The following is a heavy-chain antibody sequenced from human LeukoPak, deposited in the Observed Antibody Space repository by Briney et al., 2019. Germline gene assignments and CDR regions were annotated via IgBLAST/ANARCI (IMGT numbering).Heavy chain of an antibody. V-gene: IGHV3-30*02. Sequence: GGSLRLSCAASGFTFSSYDMHWVRQAPGKGLEWVAFMQYDGSNKYYAESVKGRFSISRDNSKNTLYLQMDSLRVDDTAVYFCARDSIRQQLYYFDYWGQGTLVTVSS. CDR1: GFTFSSYD. D-gene: IGHD6-13*01. CDR3: ARDSIRQQLYYFDY. CDR2: MQYDGSNK. J-gene: IGHJ4*02.